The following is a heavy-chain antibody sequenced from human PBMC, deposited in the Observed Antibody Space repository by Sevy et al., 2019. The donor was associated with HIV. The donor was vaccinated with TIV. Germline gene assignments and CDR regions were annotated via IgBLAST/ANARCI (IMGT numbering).Heavy chain of an antibody. J-gene: IGHJ5*02. V-gene: IGHV3-30*03. CDR3: ARLERGYSYGYRGGWFDP. CDR2: ISYDGSNK. D-gene: IGHD5-18*01. CDR1: GFTFSNYG. Sequence: GGSLRLSCAASGFTFSNYGMHWVRQAPGTGLEWVAVISYDGSNKYYADSVKGRFTISRDNAKNSLYLQMNSLRAEDTAVYYCARLERGYSYGYRGGWFDPWGQGTLVTVSS.